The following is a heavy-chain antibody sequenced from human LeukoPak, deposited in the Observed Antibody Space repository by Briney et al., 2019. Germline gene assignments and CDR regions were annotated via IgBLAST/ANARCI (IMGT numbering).Heavy chain of an antibody. CDR1: GYTFTSYY. CDR3: ARERGLVGATPAWFDP. V-gene: IGHV1-46*01. D-gene: IGHD1-26*01. Sequence: GASVKVSRKASGYTFTSYYMHWVRQAPGQGLEWMGIINPSGGSTSYAQRFQGRVTMTRGTPTSTVYMELSSLRSEDTAVYYCARERGLVGATPAWFDPWGQGTLVTVSS. J-gene: IGHJ5*02. CDR2: INPSGGST.